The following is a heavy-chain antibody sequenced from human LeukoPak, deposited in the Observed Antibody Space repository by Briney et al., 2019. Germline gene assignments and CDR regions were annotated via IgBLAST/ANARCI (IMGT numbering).Heavy chain of an antibody. CDR3: ARGSGSSSPYDY. CDR1: GFTFSSYE. V-gene: IGHV3-21*05. J-gene: IGHJ4*02. D-gene: IGHD6-6*01. Sequence: PGGSLRLSCAASGFTFSSYEMNWVRQAPGKGLEWVSYISSSSSYIYYADSVKGRFTISRDNAKNSLYLQMNSLRAEDTAVYYCARGSGSSSPYDYWGQGTLVTVSS. CDR2: ISSSSSYI.